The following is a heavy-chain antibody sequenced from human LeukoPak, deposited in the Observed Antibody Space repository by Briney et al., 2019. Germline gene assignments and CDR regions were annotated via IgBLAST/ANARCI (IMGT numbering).Heavy chain of an antibody. D-gene: IGHD4-23*01. J-gene: IGHJ4*02. CDR3: ARDRLRWPKIDY. V-gene: IGHV1-18*01. CDR2: LSPYNDNT. Sequence: ASVKVSCKASGYTFTSYGISWVRQAPGQGLEWMGWLSPYNDNTNYAQKLQGRVTMTTDTSTSTAYMELRSLRSDDTAVYYCARDRLRWPKIDYWGQGTLVTVSS. CDR1: GYTFTSYG.